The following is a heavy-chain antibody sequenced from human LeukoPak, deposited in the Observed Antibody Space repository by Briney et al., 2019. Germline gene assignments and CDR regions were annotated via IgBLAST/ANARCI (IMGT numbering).Heavy chain of an antibody. V-gene: IGHV3-43*02. J-gene: IGHJ4*02. CDR3: AKVLGYYDSSGYYQEGGFDY. D-gene: IGHD3-22*01. CDR2: ISGDGGST. CDR1: GFTFDDYA. Sequence: PGGSLRLSCAASGFTFDDYAMHWVRQAPGRGLEWVSLISGDGGSTYYADSVKGRFTSSRDNSKKSRYMQMNSLISEDTDLYYCAKVLGYYDSSGYYQEGGFDYWGQGTLVTVSS.